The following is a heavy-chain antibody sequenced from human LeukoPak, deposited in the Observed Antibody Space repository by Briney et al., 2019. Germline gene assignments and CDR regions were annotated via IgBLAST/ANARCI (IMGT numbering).Heavy chain of an antibody. J-gene: IGHJ6*02. CDR1: GFTFSSYA. Sequence: GGSLRLSCAASGFTFSSYAMCWVRQAPGKGLGWVSGILDSGHSTYYANSVKGRFTISRDNSNNTLYLQMNSLRAEDTAEYLCAKGPPYGGMDVWGQGTTVTVSS. V-gene: IGHV3-23*01. D-gene: IGHD3-10*01. CDR2: ILDSGHST. CDR3: AKGPPYGGMDV.